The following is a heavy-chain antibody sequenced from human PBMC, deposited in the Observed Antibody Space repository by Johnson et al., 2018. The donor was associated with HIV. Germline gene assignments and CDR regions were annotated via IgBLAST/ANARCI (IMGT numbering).Heavy chain of an antibody. CDR2: IRSKANSYAT. CDR3: TRRVVGATTDDAFDI. Sequence: VQLVESGGGVVQPGRSLRLSCAASGFTFSGSAMHWVRQASGKGLEWVGRIRSKANSYATAYAASVKGRFTISRDDSKNTAYLQMNSLKTEDTAVYYCTRRVVGATTDDAFDIWGQGTMVTVSS. J-gene: IGHJ3*02. D-gene: IGHD1-26*01. CDR1: GFTFSGSA. V-gene: IGHV3-73*01.